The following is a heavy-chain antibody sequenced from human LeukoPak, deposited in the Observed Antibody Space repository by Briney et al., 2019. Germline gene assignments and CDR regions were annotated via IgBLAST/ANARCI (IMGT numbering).Heavy chain of an antibody. V-gene: IGHV3-30*18. Sequence: GGSLRLSCAASGFTFSSYGMHWVRQAPGKGLEWVAVISYDGSNKYYADSVKGRFTISRDNSKNTLYPQMNSLRAEDTAVYYCAKTRWGGGDYQAFDYWGQGTLVTVSS. CDR3: AKTRWGGGDYQAFDY. D-gene: IGHD4-17*01. CDR1: GFTFSSYG. CDR2: ISYDGSNK. J-gene: IGHJ4*02.